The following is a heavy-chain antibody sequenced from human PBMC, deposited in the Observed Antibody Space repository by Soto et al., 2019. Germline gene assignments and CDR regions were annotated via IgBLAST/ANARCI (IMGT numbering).Heavy chain of an antibody. Sequence: ASVKVSCKVSGYTLTELSMHWVRQAPGKGLEWMGGFDPEDGETIYAQKFQGRVTMTEDTSTDTAYMELRSLRSEDTAVYYCATDWRGDCSSTSCWVWLRFDPWGQGSLVTVSS. V-gene: IGHV1-24*01. D-gene: IGHD2-2*01. CDR3: ATDWRGDCSSTSCWVWLRFDP. CDR2: FDPEDGET. CDR1: GYTLTELS. J-gene: IGHJ5*02.